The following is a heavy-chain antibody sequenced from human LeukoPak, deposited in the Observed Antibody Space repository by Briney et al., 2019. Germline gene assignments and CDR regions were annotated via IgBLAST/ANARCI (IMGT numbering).Heavy chain of an antibody. J-gene: IGHJ3*02. CDR2: IKQDGSEK. CDR3: ARDLDYGSGRSLGAFDI. Sequence: GGSLRLSCAASGFSFSNYWMSWVRQAPGKGLEWVANIKQDGSEKYYVDSVKGRFTISRDKARNLLYLQMNSLRGEDTAVYYCARDLDYGSGRSLGAFDIWGQGTMVSVSS. D-gene: IGHD3-10*01. CDR1: GFSFSNYW. V-gene: IGHV3-7*03.